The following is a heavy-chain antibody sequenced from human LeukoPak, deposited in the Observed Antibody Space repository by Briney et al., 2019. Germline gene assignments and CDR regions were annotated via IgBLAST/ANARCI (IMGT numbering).Heavy chain of an antibody. J-gene: IGHJ4*02. Sequence: SETLSLTCAVSGGPFSGYFWSWIRQSSGKGLEWIGEIHNSGTTNYNPSINSRVTISEDTSKNQFYLNLSSVTAADTAVYYCARRYYYNLGSFPFDFWGQGTLVTVSS. D-gene: IGHD3-10*01. CDR3: ARRYYYNLGSFPFDF. CDR2: IHNSGTT. CDR1: GGPFSGYF. V-gene: IGHV4-34*01.